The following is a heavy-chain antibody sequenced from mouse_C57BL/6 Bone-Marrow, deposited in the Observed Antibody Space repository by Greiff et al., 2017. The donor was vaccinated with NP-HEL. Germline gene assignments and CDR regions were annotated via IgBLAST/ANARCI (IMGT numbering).Heavy chain of an antibody. J-gene: IGHJ4*01. CDR1: GYSITSDY. Sequence: EVKLVESGPGLAKPSQTLSLTCSVTGYSITSDYWNWIRKFPGNKLEYMGYISYSGSTYYNPSLKSRISITRDTSKHQYYLQLNSVTTEDTATYYCARSPLWLRRNYYAMDYWGQGTSVTVSS. CDR3: ARSPLWLRRNYYAMDY. CDR2: ISYSGST. V-gene: IGHV3-8*01. D-gene: IGHD2-2*01.